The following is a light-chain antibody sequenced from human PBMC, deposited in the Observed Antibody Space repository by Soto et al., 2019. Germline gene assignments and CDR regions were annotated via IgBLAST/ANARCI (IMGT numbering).Light chain of an antibody. CDR3: QQRSNWLT. CDR2: DAS. V-gene: IGKV3-11*01. Sequence: EIVLTQSPATLSLSPGERATLSCRASQSINNLLTWYQQKPGQAPRLLIYDASNRATGIPARFSGSGSGTDFTLTISSLEPEDFAFYYCQQRSNWLTFGGGTKVEIK. CDR1: QSINNL. J-gene: IGKJ4*01.